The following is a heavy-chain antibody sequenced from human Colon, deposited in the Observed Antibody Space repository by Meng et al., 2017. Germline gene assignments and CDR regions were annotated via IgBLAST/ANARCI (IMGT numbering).Heavy chain of an antibody. Sequence: GESLKISCAASGFTFSSFWMHWVRQAPGKGVEWVADIKEDGSDNYYVDSVKGQFTISRDNAKNSLFLQMNSLRAEDTAVYFCARIKGGGWDDYWGQGTLVTVSS. V-gene: IGHV3-7*01. D-gene: IGHD6-19*01. CDR3: ARIKGGGWDDY. CDR2: IKEDGSDN. J-gene: IGHJ4*02. CDR1: GFTFSSFW.